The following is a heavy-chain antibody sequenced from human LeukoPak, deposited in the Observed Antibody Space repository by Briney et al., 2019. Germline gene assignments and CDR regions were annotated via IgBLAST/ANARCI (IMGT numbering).Heavy chain of an antibody. V-gene: IGHV4-4*09. J-gene: IGHJ3*02. CDR3: ARSSAYDGFDI. CDR1: GDSVSSFY. CDR2: IYTTGTT. D-gene: IGHD5-12*01. Sequence: SETLSLTCSVSGDSVSSFYWSWIRQPPGKALEWIGYIYTTGTTNYNPSLKSRVTISVDTSKNQFSLKLSSVTAADTAVYYCARSSAYDGFDIWGQGTMVTVSS.